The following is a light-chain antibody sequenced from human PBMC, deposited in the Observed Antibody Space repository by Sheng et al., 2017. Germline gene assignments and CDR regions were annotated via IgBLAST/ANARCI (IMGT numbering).Light chain of an antibody. CDR3: QQYKRYYT. J-gene: IGKJ2*01. V-gene: IGKV1-5*03. CDR1: QNIGTW. Sequence: DIQMTQSPSILSASVGDRVTITCRASQNIGTWLAWYQQKPGKAPKDLIYKASNLESGVPPRFSGSGSGTDFTLTIYNLQPDDFATYYCQQYKRYYTFGQGTKLXI. CDR2: KAS.